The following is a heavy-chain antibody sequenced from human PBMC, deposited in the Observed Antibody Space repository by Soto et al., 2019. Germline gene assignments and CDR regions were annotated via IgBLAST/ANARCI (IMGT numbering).Heavy chain of an antibody. Sequence: PSETLSLTCTVSGGYIRSSSYYWGWIRQPPGKGLEWIGSIYYSGSTYYNPSLKSRVTISVDTSKNQFSLKLSSVTAADTAVYYCARHIWFGEFPSWFDYWGQGTLVTVSS. CDR1: GGYIRSSSYY. V-gene: IGHV4-39*01. D-gene: IGHD3-10*01. CDR3: ARHIWFGEFPSWFDY. CDR2: IYYSGST. J-gene: IGHJ4*02.